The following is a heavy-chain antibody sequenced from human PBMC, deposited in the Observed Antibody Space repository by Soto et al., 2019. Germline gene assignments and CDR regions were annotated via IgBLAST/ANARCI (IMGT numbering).Heavy chain of an antibody. CDR2: ISGSGGST. CDR3: AKDQSVVVITTFDY. CDR1: GFTFSSYA. V-gene: IGHV3-23*01. J-gene: IGHJ4*02. D-gene: IGHD3-22*01. Sequence: PGGSLRLSCAASGFTFSSYAMSWVHQAPGKGLEWVSAISGSGGSTYYADSVKGRFTISRDNSKNTLYLQMNSLRAEDTAVYYCAKDQSVVVITTFDYWGQGTLVTVSS.